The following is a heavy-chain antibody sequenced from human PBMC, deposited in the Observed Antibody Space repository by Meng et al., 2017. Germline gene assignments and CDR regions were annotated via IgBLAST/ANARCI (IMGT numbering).Heavy chain of an antibody. Sequence: QVQRVESGGGVVQPGRSLRFSCAASGFTFSSYAMHWVRQAPGKGLEWVAVISYDGSNKYYADSVKGRFTISRDNSKNTLYLQMNSLRAEDTAVYYCAREGVEVRGVSLDYWGQGTLVTVSS. D-gene: IGHD3-10*01. J-gene: IGHJ4*02. CDR2: ISYDGSNK. CDR3: AREGVEVRGVSLDY. V-gene: IGHV3-30*01. CDR1: GFTFSSYA.